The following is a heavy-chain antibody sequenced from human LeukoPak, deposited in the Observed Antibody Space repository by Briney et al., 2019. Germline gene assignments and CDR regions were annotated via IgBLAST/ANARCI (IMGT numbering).Heavy chain of an antibody. CDR2: IVVGSGNT. J-gene: IGHJ6*03. CDR3: AMTTMTSEEYSYFYMDV. CDR1: GFTFTSSA. Sequence: GTSVKVSCKASGFTFTSSAMQWVRQARGQRLEWIGWIVVGSGNTNYAQKFQERVTITRDMSTSTAYMELSSLRSEDTAVYYCAMTTMTSEEYSYFYMDVWGKGTTVTVSS. D-gene: IGHD2/OR15-2a*01. V-gene: IGHV1-58*02.